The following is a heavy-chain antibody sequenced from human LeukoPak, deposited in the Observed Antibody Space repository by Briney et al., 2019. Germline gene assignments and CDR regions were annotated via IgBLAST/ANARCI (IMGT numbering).Heavy chain of an antibody. CDR2: ITSSGTTI. J-gene: IGHJ5*02. D-gene: IGHD6-19*01. CDR3: ARDRITVTGSTWFDP. V-gene: IGHV3-48*03. CDR1: GFTFSNYE. Sequence: GGSLRLSCAASGFTFSNYEMNWVRQAPGKGREWLSYITSSGTTIYYADSVKGRSTISRDNSKNSLYLQMNSRTAEDTAVYYCARDRITVTGSTWFDPWGQGTLVTVSS.